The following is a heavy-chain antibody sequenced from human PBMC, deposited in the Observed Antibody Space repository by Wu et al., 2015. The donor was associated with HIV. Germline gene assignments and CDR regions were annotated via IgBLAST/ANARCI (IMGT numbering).Heavy chain of an antibody. CDR2: MNPNSGNT. J-gene: IGHJ3*02. CDR3: ARGEYDSKGYNIFDM. CDR1: GYTFTNYD. D-gene: IGHD3-22*01. V-gene: IGHV1-8*01. Sequence: QVHLVQSGAEVKKPGALVKVSCRAFGYTFTNYDISWVRQATGQGLEWMGWMNPNSGNTGFSQKFLGGVTLTRNIAINTVYLELTSLTSEDTAVYFCARGEYDSKGYNIFDMWGQGTMVTVSS.